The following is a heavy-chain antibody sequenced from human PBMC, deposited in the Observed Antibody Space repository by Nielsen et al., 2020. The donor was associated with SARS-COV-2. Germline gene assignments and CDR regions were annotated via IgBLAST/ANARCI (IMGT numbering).Heavy chain of an antibody. J-gene: IGHJ2*01. Sequence: GGSLRLSCAASGFTFDDYGMSWVRQAPGKGLEWVSGINWNGGSTGYADSVKGRFTISRDNAKNSLYLQMNSLRAEDTALYYCAKDKGDGFPYWYFDLWGRGTLVTVSS. CDR3: AKDKGDGFPYWYFDL. V-gene: IGHV3-20*04. CDR1: GFTFDDYG. D-gene: IGHD5-24*01. CDR2: INWNGGST.